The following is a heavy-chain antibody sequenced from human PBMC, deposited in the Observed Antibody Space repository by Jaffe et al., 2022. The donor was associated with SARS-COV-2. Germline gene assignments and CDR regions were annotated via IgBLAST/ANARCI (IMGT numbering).Heavy chain of an antibody. CDR2: IWYDGSNK. CDR3: ARAVGPFDY. CDR1: GFTFSTYG. Sequence: QVQLVESGGGVVQPGRSLRLSCAASGFTFSTYGMHWVRQAPGKGLEWVAVIWYDGSNKYYGDSVKGRFTISRDNSKNTLYLQMYSLRADDTAVYYCARAVGPFDYWGQGTLVTVSS. V-gene: IGHV3-33*01. J-gene: IGHJ4*02.